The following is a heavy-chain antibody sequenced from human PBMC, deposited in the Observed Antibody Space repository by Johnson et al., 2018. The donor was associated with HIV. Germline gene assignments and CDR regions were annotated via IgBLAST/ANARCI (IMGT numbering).Heavy chain of an antibody. Sequence: QVQLVESGGGVVRPGGSLRLSCAASGFTFSSYGMHWVRQAPGKGLEWVAVIWYDGSNKYYADSVKGRFTISRDNSKNTLYLQMNSLRAEDTAVYYCAKVRRGSSWYIAFDIWGQGTMVTVSS. V-gene: IGHV3-33*06. D-gene: IGHD6-13*01. CDR1: GFTFSSYG. CDR3: AKVRRGSSWYIAFDI. J-gene: IGHJ3*02. CDR2: IWYDGSNK.